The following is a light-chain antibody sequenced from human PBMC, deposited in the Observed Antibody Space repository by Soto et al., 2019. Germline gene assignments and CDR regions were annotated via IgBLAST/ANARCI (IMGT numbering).Light chain of an antibody. CDR1: QSVSSSY. CDR3: QQYASSPLT. J-gene: IGKJ4*01. Sequence: EIGLTQSPGTLSLSPGERATLSCRASQSVSSSYLAWYQQKPGQAPRLLIYDPSSRATGIPDRFSGSGSGTDLTLTISRLQPEDFAVYYCQQYASSPLTFGGGTKVELK. V-gene: IGKV3-20*01. CDR2: DPS.